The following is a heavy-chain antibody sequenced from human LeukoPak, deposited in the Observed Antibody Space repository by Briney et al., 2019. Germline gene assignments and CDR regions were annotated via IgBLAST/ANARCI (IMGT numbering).Heavy chain of an antibody. CDR3: AREGFPPKISDFWSGLGPYYYYGMDV. CDR2: LNPSGGSS. J-gene: IGHJ6*02. CDR1: GYTVTSYY. V-gene: IGHV1-46*01. Sequence: ASVKVSCKASGYTVTSYYMHWVRQAPGQGLEWMAILNPSGGSSNYAQKFQGRATLTRATSTGTVYMELSSLRSEDTAVYYCAREGFPPKISDFWSGLGPYYYYGMDVWGQGTTVTVSS. D-gene: IGHD3-3*01.